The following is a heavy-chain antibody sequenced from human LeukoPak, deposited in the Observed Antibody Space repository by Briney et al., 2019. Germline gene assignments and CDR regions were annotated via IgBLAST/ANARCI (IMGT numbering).Heavy chain of an antibody. D-gene: IGHD2-21*02. CDR1: GGSISSNNYY. CDR3: ARRQYGDHYYFDH. Sequence: TETLSLTCSVSGGSISSNNYYWGWIRQPSGKGLEWIANIDYSGSTYYNPSLKSRVTISVDTSKNQFSLKVSSVTAADTAVYYCARRQYGDHYYFDHWGQGTLVTVSS. J-gene: IGHJ4*02. CDR2: IDYSGST. V-gene: IGHV4-39*01.